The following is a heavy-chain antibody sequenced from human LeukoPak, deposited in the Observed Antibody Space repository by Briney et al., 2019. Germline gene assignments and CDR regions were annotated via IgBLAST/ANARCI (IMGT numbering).Heavy chain of an antibody. Sequence: PGGSLRLSRAASGFTFSSYSMSWVRQAPGKGLEWVSLINNGGSTYYADSVKGRFTISRDISKNTLYLQMNSLRAEDTAVYYCAKDSEDTALDYWGQGTLVTVSS. CDR2: INNGGST. J-gene: IGHJ4*02. D-gene: IGHD5-18*01. CDR1: GFTFSSYS. V-gene: IGHV3-23*01. CDR3: AKDSEDTALDY.